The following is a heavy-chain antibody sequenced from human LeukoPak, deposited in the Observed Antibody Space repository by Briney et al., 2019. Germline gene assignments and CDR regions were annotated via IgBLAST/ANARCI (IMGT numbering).Heavy chain of an antibody. CDR1: GFTVSSNS. CDR3: ARRAGDYSHPYDY. J-gene: IGHJ4*02. V-gene: IGHV3-53*01. Sequence: SGGSLRLSCTVSGFTVSSNSMSWVRQAPGKGLEWVSFIYTTGSTHNSDSVKGRFTISRDSSKNTLYLQMNSLRAEDTAVYYCARRAGDYSHPYDYWGQGTLVTVSS. D-gene: IGHD3-22*01. CDR2: IYTTGST.